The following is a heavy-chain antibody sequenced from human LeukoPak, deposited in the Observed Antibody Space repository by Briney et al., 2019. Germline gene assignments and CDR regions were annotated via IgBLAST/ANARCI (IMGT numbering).Heavy chain of an antibody. CDR3: AKVSMGVGY. CDR2: ISGSGDAT. J-gene: IGHJ4*02. D-gene: IGHD3-10*01. V-gene: IGHV3-23*01. CDR1: GFTFSYYG. Sequence: GGSLRLSCAASGFTFSYYGMSWVRQAPGKGLEWVSSISGSGDATYYADSVKGRFTISRDSSKNTLYLQMNSLRAEDTAVYYCAKVSMGVGYWGQGTLVTVSS.